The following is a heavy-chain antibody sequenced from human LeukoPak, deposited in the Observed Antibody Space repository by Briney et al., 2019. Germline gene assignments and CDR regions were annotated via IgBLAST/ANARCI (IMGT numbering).Heavy chain of an antibody. D-gene: IGHD3-16*01. CDR1: GFTFSNYW. V-gene: IGHV3-74*01. CDR3: AGRVFLDY. CDR2: IKSDGSST. J-gene: IGHJ4*02. Sequence: GGSLRLSCAASGFTFSNYWMHWVRQAPGKGPVWVSRIKSDGSSTGFADSVQGRFTISRDNAKNSLYLQMNRLRVEDTAVYYCAGRVFLDYWGQGTLVTVSS.